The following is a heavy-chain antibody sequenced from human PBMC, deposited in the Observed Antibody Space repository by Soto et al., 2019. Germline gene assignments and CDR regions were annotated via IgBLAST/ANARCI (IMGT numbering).Heavy chain of an antibody. CDR1: GGSFSGYY. CDR2: INHSGST. J-gene: IGHJ6*02. V-gene: IGHV4-34*01. Sequence: PSETLSLTCAVYGGSFSGYYWSWIRQPPGKGLEWIGEINHSGSTNYIPSLKSRVTISVDTSKNQFSLKLSSVTAADTAVYYCARAGVFADGGNSYYYYYGMDVWGQGTTVTVSS. CDR3: ARAGVFADGGNSYYYYYGMDV. D-gene: IGHD2-21*02.